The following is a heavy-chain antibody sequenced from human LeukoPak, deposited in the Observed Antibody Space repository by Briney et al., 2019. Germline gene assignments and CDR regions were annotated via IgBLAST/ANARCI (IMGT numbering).Heavy chain of an antibody. V-gene: IGHV3-21*01. CDR3: ARLYCTGGSCYGKYYFDY. CDR2: ISGDSNYI. J-gene: IGHJ4*02. D-gene: IGHD2-15*01. Sequence: GGSLRLSCAASGFTFSRSAMDWVRQAPGKGLEWVSSISGDSNYIYYADSVKGRFTIYRDNTKNSLSLQMNSLRADDTAVYYCARLYCTGGSCYGKYYFDYWGRGALVTVSS. CDR1: GFTFSRSA.